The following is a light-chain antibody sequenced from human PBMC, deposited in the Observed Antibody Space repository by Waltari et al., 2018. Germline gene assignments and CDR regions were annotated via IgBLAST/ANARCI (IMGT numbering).Light chain of an antibody. CDR2: HAS. V-gene: IGKV3-15*01. CDR1: QTIGLS. J-gene: IGKJ1*01. Sequence: TVVTQSPATLSVSPGERASLSCRTSQTIGLSLAWYQQKPGQAPRLLIYHASTRATGIPARFSGSGSESEFTLTSSSLQSEDVAVYYCQQYNNWPPGTFGQGTRVEI. CDR3: QQYNNWPPGT.